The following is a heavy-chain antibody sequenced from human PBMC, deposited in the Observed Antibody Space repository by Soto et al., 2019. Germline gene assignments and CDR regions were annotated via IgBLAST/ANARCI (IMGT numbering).Heavy chain of an antibody. CDR3: ARGASVLASYLDM. Sequence: ASVKVSCKASGYSFTSYDIKWVRQAPGQGLEWMGWMNPHSGDTGFAQKFQGRLIMTRDTSTNTAYMELSSLRSEDTAVYYCARGASVLASYLDMWGQGAQVTVSS. V-gene: IGHV1-8*01. CDR2: MNPHSGDT. J-gene: IGHJ4*02. D-gene: IGHD3-9*01. CDR1: GYSFTSYD.